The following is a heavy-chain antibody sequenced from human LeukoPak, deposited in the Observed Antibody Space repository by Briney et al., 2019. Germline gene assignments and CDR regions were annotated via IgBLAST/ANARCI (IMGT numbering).Heavy chain of an antibody. Sequence: SQTLSLTCTVSGGSISSGEYYWSWIRQPPGKGLEWIGYIYYSGSTYYNPSLKSRVTISVDTSKNQFSLKLSSVTAADTAAYYCARSQKHSSSSHYYYYYYMDVWGKRTTVTVSS. D-gene: IGHD6-6*01. V-gene: IGHV4-30-4*08. CDR1: GGSISSGEYY. CDR2: IYYSGST. J-gene: IGHJ6*03. CDR3: ARSQKHSSSSHYYYYYYMDV.